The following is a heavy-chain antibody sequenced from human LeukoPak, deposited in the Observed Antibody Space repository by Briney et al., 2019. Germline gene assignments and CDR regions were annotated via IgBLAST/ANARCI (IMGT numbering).Heavy chain of an antibody. CDR2: ISAYNGNT. J-gene: IGHJ4*02. CDR1: GYTFTSYG. CDR3: ARGTDARQAIFGVVPRN. D-gene: IGHD3-3*01. Sequence: ASVKVSCKASGYTFTSYGISWVRQAPGQGLEWMGWISAYNGNTNYAQKLQGRVTMTTDTSTSTAYMELRSLRSDDTAVYYCARGTDARQAIFGVVPRNWGQGTLVTVSS. V-gene: IGHV1-18*01.